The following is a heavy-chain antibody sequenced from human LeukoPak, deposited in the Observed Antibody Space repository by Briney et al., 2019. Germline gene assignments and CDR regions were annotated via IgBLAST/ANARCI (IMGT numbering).Heavy chain of an antibody. CDR1: GYTFTTYY. V-gene: IGHV1-46*01. D-gene: IGHD3-22*01. Sequence: GASVKVSCKASGYTFTTYYMHWVRQAPGQGLEWMGIINPSGGSTSYAQKFQGRVTMTRDMSTSTVYMELSSLRSEDTAVYYCARGRSSGYYSDWGQGTLVTVSS. CDR3: ARGRSSGYYSD. CDR2: INPSGGST. J-gene: IGHJ4*02.